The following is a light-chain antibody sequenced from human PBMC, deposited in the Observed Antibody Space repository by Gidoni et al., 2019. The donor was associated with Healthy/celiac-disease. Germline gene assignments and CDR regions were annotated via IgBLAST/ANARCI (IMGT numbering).Light chain of an antibody. V-gene: IGLV2-23*02. CDR1: SSDVGSYNL. CDR3: CSYAGSLWV. Sequence: QSALTQPASVSGSPGQSITISCTGTSSDVGSYNLVSWYQQHPGKAPKLMIYEVSTRPSGVSNRFSGSKSCNTASLTISGLQADDEADYYCCSYAGSLWVFGGGTKLTVL. CDR2: EVS. J-gene: IGLJ3*02.